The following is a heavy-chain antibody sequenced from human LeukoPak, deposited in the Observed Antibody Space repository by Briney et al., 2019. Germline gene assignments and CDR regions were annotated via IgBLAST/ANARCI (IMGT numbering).Heavy chain of an antibody. CDR1: GYTFTSYY. CDR3: ARAVVGATTVFDY. J-gene: IGHJ4*02. CDR2: INPSGGST. D-gene: IGHD1-26*01. Sequence: ASVKVSCKASGYTFTSYYMHWVRQAPGQGLEWMGIINPSGGSTSYAQKFQGRVTMTRNTSISTAYMELSSLRSEDTAVHYCARAVVGATTVFDYWGQGTLVTVSS. V-gene: IGHV1-46*01.